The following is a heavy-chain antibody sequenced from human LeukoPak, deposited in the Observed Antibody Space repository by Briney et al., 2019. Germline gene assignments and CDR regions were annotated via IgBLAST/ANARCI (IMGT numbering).Heavy chain of an antibody. CDR3: ARGGDGFTLIVVDYYYYLDV. Sequence: ASVKVSCKASGGSFSSYAFSWVRQAPGQGLEWMGGIFPVFGTVNYAQKFQGRVTITADKSTSTAYMELTSLSSDDTAVYYCARGGDGFTLIVVDYYYYLDVWGKGTTVTVCS. J-gene: IGHJ6*03. V-gene: IGHV1-69*06. CDR1: GGSFSSYA. CDR2: IFPVFGTV. D-gene: IGHD3-22*01.